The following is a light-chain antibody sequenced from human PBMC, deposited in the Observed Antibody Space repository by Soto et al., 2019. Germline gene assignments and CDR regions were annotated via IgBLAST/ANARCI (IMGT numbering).Light chain of an antibody. J-gene: IGLJ1*01. CDR2: RNN. V-gene: IGLV1-47*01. Sequence: QSVLTQPPSASGTPGQGVTISCSGSTSNIGSNYVYWYQQLPGTAPKLLIHRNNQRPSGVPDRFSGSKSGTSASLAISGLRSDDEADYFCATWDDSLNGFYVFGTGTKVT. CDR3: ATWDDSLNGFYV. CDR1: TSNIGSNY.